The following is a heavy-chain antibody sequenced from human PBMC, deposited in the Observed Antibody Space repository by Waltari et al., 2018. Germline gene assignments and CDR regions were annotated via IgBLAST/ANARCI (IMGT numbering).Heavy chain of an antibody. CDR1: GDTVDLYY. D-gene: IGHD2-15*01. V-gene: IGHV4-59*02. CDR2: NSYSEGP. Sequence: QLQLQASGPGLVKSSETLSLTCTVTGDTVDLYYWSWVRKSSGKAFEWLGYNSYSEGPQYNPGVQSRLTLSQETSKIHCFRRLRAVAADDTGLYFCVRGGGCRWFDVWGHGTLVSVPS. J-gene: IGHJ2*01. CDR3: VRGGGCRWFDV.